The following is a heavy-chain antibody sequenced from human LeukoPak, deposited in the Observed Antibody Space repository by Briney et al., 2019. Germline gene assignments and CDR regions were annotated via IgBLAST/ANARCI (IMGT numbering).Heavy chain of an antibody. CDR3: ARDMKDIAVAGTGAYYYYGMDV. D-gene: IGHD6-19*01. CDR2: ISYDGSNK. J-gene: IGHJ6*02. CDR1: GFTFSSYD. V-gene: IGHV3-30-3*01. Sequence: TGGSLRLSCAASGFTFSSYDMHWVRQAPGKGLEWMAVISYDGSNKYYADSVKGRFTISRDNSKNTLYLQMNSLRAEDTAVYYCARDMKDIAVAGTGAYYYYGMDVWGQWTTVTVSS.